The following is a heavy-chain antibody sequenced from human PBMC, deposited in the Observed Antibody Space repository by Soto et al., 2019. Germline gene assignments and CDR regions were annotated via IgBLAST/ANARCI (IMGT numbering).Heavy chain of an antibody. Sequence: QVQLVQSGAEVKKPGASVKVSCKASGYTFTSYGIIWVRQAPGQGLEWMGWISAYNGNTNYAQKLQGRVTMTTDTSTSTAYMELRSLRSDDTAVYYCARDRSAGITMVRGVIDYWGQGTLVTVSS. V-gene: IGHV1-18*01. CDR3: ARDRSAGITMVRGVIDY. CDR1: GYTFTSYG. CDR2: ISAYNGNT. J-gene: IGHJ4*02. D-gene: IGHD3-10*01.